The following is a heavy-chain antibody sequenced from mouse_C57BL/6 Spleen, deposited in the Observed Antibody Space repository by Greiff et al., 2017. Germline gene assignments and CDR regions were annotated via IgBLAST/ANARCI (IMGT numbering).Heavy chain of an antibody. CDR1: GFTFSDYG. Sequence: DVMLVESGGGLVKPGGSPKLSCAASGFTFSDYGMHWVRQAPEKGLEWVAYISSGSSTIYYADTVKGRFTISRDNAKNTLFLQMTSLRSEDTAMYYCAKNWDEGYWYFDVWGTGTTVTVSS. CDR2: ISSGSSTI. CDR3: AKNWDEGYWYFDV. V-gene: IGHV5-17*01. J-gene: IGHJ1*03. D-gene: IGHD4-1*01.